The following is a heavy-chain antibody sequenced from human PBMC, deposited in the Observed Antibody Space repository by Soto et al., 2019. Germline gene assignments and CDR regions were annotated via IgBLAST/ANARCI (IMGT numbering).Heavy chain of an antibody. CDR1: GYTFTSQW. J-gene: IGHJ6*02. CDR2: IYPGDSDT. Sequence: GESLKISCEGSGYTFTSQWIGWVRQMPGKGLEWMGIIYPGDSDTRLSPSFQGQVTISADKSISTAYLQWSSLKASDTAIYYCAREGGGYDSDYYGMDVWGQGTTVTVSS. CDR3: AREGGGYDSDYYGMDV. D-gene: IGHD5-12*01. V-gene: IGHV5-51*01.